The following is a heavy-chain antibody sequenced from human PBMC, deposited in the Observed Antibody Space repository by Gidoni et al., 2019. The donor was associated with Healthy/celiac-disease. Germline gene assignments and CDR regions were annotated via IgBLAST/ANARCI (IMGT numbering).Heavy chain of an antibody. D-gene: IGHD3-16*01. CDR1: GFSRSDVRMG. CDR3: TGVRGSIMTSGASRVLYYYMDV. CDR2: IFSNDEK. J-gene: IGHJ6*03. V-gene: IGHV2-26*01. Sequence: QVTVKESGPVLVKPTETLTLTCSVSGFSRSDVRMGVSWVRQSPGKTLEWLAHIFSNDEKSYNTSLKSRLTLSKDTSKSQVVLPMTNMDPVDTATSFCTGVRGSIMTSGASRVLYYYMDVWGKGTTVTVSS.